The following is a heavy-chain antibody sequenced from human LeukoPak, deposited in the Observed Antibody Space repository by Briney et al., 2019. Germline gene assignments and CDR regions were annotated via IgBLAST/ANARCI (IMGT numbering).Heavy chain of an antibody. CDR1: GYSFTSYW. CDR2: IYPGDSDT. D-gene: IGHD6-13*01. Sequence: GESMKISCKGSGYSFTSYWIGWVRQMPGKGLEWMGIIYPGDSDTRYSPSFQGQVTISADKSISTAYPQWSSLKASDTAMYYCARHRVVAAAGIDYWGQGTLVTVSS. CDR3: ARHRVVAAAGIDY. V-gene: IGHV5-51*01. J-gene: IGHJ4*02.